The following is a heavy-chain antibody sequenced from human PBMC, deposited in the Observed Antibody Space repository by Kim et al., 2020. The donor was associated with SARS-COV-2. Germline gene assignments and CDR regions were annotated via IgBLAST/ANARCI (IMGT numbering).Heavy chain of an antibody. Sequence: SETLSLTCTVSGAYITSGTYYWGWIRQPPGKGLVWIGTIYYSGNTYYNPSLKSRVTISVDTSKNQFSLKMSAVTAADTAMYYCANAPGGLDSVDFYY. J-gene: IGHJ6*01. D-gene: IGHD5-18*01. CDR2: IYYSGNT. CDR3: ANAPGGLDSVDFYY. CDR1: GAYITSGTYY. V-gene: IGHV4-39*01.